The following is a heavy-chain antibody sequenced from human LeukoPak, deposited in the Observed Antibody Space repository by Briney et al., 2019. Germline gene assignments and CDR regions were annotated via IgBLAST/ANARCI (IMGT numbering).Heavy chain of an antibody. J-gene: IGHJ4*02. CDR2: IYTSGIT. CDR3: ARGIAARREYYFDY. V-gene: IGHV4-4*07. D-gene: IGHD6-6*01. Sequence: SETLSLTCTVSGGSISSYYWSWIRQPAEKGLEWIGRIYTSGITNYNPSLKSRVTMSVDTSKNQFSLRLTSVTAADTAVYYCARGIAARREYYFDYWGQGTLVTVSS. CDR1: GGSISSYY.